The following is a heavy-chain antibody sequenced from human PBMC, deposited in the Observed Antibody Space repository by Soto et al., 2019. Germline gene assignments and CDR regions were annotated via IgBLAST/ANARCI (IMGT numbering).Heavy chain of an antibody. J-gene: IGHJ4*02. V-gene: IGHV1-3*01. CDR2: INAGNGNT. D-gene: IGHD1-26*01. CDR1: GYTFTSYA. CDR3: ARTIVGATPADY. Sequence: QVQLVQSGAEVKKPGASVKVSCKASGYTFTSYAMHWVRQAPGQRLEWMGWINAGNGNTKYSQKFQGRVTITRDTSARTAYMELSSLRSEDTAVYYCARTIVGATPADYWGQGTLVTVSS.